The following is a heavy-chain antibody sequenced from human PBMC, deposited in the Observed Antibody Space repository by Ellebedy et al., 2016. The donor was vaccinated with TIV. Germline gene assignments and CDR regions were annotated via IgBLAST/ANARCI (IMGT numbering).Heavy chain of an antibody. J-gene: IGHJ6*02. V-gene: IGHV1-18*01. Sequence: ASVKVSXXASGYTFTNYGISWVRQAPGQGLEWMGWISAYKGNTNYAQKLQGRVTMTTDTSTSIAFMELRSLRSDDTAVYYCARASIAVAGNYYYYGMDVWGQGTTVTVSS. CDR2: ISAYKGNT. CDR1: GYTFTNYG. CDR3: ARASIAVAGNYYYYGMDV. D-gene: IGHD6-19*01.